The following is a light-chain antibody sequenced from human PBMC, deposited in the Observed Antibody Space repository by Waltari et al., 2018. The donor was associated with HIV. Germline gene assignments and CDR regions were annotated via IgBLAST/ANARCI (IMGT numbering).Light chain of an antibody. J-gene: IGLJ1*01. V-gene: IGLV1-40*01. CDR2: GHT. Sequence: VLTQPPSVSGAPGQRVTISCTGPISNIGAGYDVHWYQQLPGTAPKLLLYGHTNRPSGVPDRFSGSKSGTSASLAITGLQAEDEADYYCQSYDGSLGGYVFGTGTAVTVL. CDR1: ISNIGAGYD. CDR3: QSYDGSLGGYV.